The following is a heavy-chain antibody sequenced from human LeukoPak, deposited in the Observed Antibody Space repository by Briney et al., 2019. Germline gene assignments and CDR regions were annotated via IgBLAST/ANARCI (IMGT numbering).Heavy chain of an antibody. CDR3: ARCYYDSSGYLDENWLDP. J-gene: IGHJ5*02. CDR1: GYTFTNYA. V-gene: IGHV1-18*01. CDR2: ISTYNGHT. D-gene: IGHD3-22*01. Sequence: ASVNVSCKASGYTFTNYAISWVRQAPGQGLEWVGWISTYNGHTNYAQKLQGRVTMTTDTSTSTAYMELSSLRSEDTAVYYCARCYYDSSGYLDENWLDPWGQGTLVTVSS.